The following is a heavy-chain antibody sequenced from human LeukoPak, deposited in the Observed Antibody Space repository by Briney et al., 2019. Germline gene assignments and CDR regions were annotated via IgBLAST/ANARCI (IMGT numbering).Heavy chain of an antibody. Sequence: GGSLRLSCVVSGFTFTSYGVHWVRQAPGKGLEWVAFIRHDGSYKDYADSVKGRFTISRDNSKNTLFLQMNSLRAEDTAVYYCAKDSAKKYDDYWGQGTLVTVSS. V-gene: IGHV3-30*02. D-gene: IGHD2/OR15-2a*01. CDR1: GFTFTSYG. CDR2: IRHDGSYK. J-gene: IGHJ4*02. CDR3: AKDSAKKYDDY.